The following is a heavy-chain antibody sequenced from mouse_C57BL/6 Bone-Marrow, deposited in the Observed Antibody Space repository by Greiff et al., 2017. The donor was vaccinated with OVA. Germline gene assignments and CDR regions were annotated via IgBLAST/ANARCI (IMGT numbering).Heavy chain of an antibody. D-gene: IGHD1-1*01. CDR3: ARQGSSYRYFDV. CDR2: ISGGGGNT. CDR1: GFTFSSYT. J-gene: IGHJ1*03. V-gene: IGHV5-9*01. Sequence: DVHLVEPGGGLVKPGGSLKLSCAASGFTFSSYTMSWVRQTPEKRLEWVATISGGGGNTYYPDSVKGRFTISRDNAKNTLYLQMSSLRSEDTALYYWARQGSSYRYFDVWGTGTTVTVSS.